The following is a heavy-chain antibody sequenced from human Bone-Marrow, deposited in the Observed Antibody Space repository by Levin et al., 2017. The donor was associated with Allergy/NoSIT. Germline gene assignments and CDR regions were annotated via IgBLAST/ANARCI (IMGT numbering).Heavy chain of an antibody. D-gene: IGHD2-21*01. CDR3: ARGVVVVSDSMDV. V-gene: IGHV3-48*01. CDR2: ISGTGTTF. Sequence: SCAGSGFTFSTYSVHWVRQAPGKGLEWISYISGTGTTFYADSVKGRFTISRDNAKNSLYLQMDTLRVEDTAMYYCARGVVVVSDSMDVWGQGTRVTVS. J-gene: IGHJ6*02. CDR1: GFTFSTYS.